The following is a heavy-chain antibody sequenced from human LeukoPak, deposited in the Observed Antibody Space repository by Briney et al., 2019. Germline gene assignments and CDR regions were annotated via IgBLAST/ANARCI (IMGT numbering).Heavy chain of an antibody. CDR1: GFHFNNYW. CDR3: ARDLDGYRSGNGA. CDR2: INTDGSST. V-gene: IGHV3-74*01. J-gene: IGHJ5*02. Sequence: GGSLRLSCAASGFHFNNYWMHWVRQAPGKGLVWVSRINTDGSSTDYADSVKGRFTISRDNAKNTLYLQMNSLRAEDTAVYYCARDLDGYRSGNGAWGQGTLVTVSS. D-gene: IGHD5-12*01.